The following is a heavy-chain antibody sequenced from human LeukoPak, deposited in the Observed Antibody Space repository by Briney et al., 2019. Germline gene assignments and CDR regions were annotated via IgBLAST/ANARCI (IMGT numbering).Heavy chain of an antibody. CDR1: DDSISSYY. V-gene: IGHV4-59*12. D-gene: IGHD6-6*01. J-gene: IGHJ5*02. CDR3: AREGSSSSDNWFDP. Sequence: PSETLSLTCSVSDDSISSYYWNWIRQPPGKPLEWIGYTHYSGSTSYHPSLQSRVTTLVDTFKNQFSLKLSSVTAADTAVYYCAREGSSSSDNWFDPWGQGTLVTVSS. CDR2: THYSGST.